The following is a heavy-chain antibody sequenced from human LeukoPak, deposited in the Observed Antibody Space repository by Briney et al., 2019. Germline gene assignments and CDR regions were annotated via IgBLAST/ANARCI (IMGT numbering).Heavy chain of an antibody. CDR2: ISAYIGNT. CDR3: ARDSHPSYHSTSRYYMDV. Sequence: GASVKVSCNASGYTFTKYGINWVRQAPGQGLEWMGWISAYIGNTNYAQNLQGRVTLTTDTSTSTAYMELRSLRSDGTAVYYCARDSHPSYHSTSRYYMDVWGKGTTVTVSS. CDR1: GYTFTKYG. V-gene: IGHV1-18*01. J-gene: IGHJ6*03. D-gene: IGHD6-13*01.